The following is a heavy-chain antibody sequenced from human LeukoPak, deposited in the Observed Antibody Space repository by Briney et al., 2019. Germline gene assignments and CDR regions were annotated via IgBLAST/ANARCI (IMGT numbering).Heavy chain of an antibody. Sequence: GESLKISCKGSGYSFTSYWIGWVRQMPGKGLEWMGIIYPGDSDTRYSPSFQGQVTISADKSISTAYLQWSSLKASDTAMYYCARRGYYYGSSGYYYAFDIWGQGTMVTVSS. CDR2: IYPGDSDT. V-gene: IGHV5-51*01. CDR1: GYSFTSYW. D-gene: IGHD3-22*01. CDR3: ARRGYYYGSSGYYYAFDI. J-gene: IGHJ3*02.